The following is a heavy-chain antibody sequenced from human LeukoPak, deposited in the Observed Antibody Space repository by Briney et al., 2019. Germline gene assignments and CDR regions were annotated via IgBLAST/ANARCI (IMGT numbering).Heavy chain of an antibody. D-gene: IGHD5-12*01. J-gene: IGHJ3*02. Sequence: SETLSLTCTVFGGSISSYYWSWIRQPAGKGLEWIGRSYTSGTTNYNPSLKSRVTMSVDTSKNQFSLNLSSVTAADTAVYYCARTHMVATGDAFDIWGQGTMVTVSS. V-gene: IGHV4-4*07. CDR2: SYTSGTT. CDR3: ARTHMVATGDAFDI. CDR1: GGSISSYY.